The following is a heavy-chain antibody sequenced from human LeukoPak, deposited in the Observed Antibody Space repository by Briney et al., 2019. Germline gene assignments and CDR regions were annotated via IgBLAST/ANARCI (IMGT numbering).Heavy chain of an antibody. Sequence: TGGSLRLSCAASGFTFSNYAMNWVRQAPGKGLEWVSTISGSGGSTYYADSVKGRFTISRDNAKNSLYLQMNSLRAEDTAVYYCARGGSYYDILTGYELPNWFDPWGQGTLVTVSS. CDR3: ARGGSYYDILTGYELPNWFDP. CDR1: GFTFSNYA. V-gene: IGHV3-23*01. CDR2: ISGSGGST. J-gene: IGHJ5*02. D-gene: IGHD3-9*01.